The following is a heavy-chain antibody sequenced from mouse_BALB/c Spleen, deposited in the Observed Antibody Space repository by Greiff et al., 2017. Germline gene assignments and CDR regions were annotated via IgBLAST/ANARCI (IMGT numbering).Heavy chain of an antibody. Sequence: EVQLQQPGSELVRPGASVKLSCKASGYTFTSYYMHWVKQRPEQGLEWIGWIDPENGNTIYDPKFQGKASITADKSSNTAYMQLSSLTSEDSAVYYCARWPLWSSLYYFDYWGQGTTLTVSS. D-gene: IGHD1-1*02. CDR1: GYTFTSYY. J-gene: IGHJ2*01. CDR2: IDPENGNT. CDR3: ARWPLWSSLYYFDY. V-gene: IGHV14-1*02.